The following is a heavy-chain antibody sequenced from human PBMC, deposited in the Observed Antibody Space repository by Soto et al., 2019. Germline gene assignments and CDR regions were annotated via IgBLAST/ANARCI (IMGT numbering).Heavy chain of an antibody. CDR1: GGSFSGYY. J-gene: IGHJ1*01. D-gene: IGHD4-17*01. CDR2: INHSGST. CDR3: ARSGRPLRWPSSAYFQH. V-gene: IGHV4-34*01. Sequence: SETLSLTCAVYGGSFSGYYWSWIRQPPGKGLEWIGEINHSGSTNYNPSLKSRVTISVDTSKNQFSLKLSSVTAADTAVYYCARSGRPLRWPSSAYFQHWGQGTLVTVSS.